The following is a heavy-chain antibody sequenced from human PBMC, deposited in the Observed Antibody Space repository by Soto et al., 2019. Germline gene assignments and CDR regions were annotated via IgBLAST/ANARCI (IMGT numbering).Heavy chain of an antibody. J-gene: IGHJ4*02. V-gene: IGHV1-69*02. Sequence: QVQLVQSGAEVKKPGSSVKVSCKASGGTFSSYTISWVRQAPGQGLEWMGRIIPILGIANYAQKFQGRVTIIADKSTSTAYMELSSLRSEDTAVYYCASGMATTNFDYWGQGTLVTVSS. CDR1: GGTFSSYT. CDR2: IIPILGIA. CDR3: ASGMATTNFDY. D-gene: IGHD1-1*01.